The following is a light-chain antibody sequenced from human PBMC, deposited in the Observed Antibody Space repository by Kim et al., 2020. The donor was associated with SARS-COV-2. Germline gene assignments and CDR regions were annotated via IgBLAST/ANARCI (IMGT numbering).Light chain of an antibody. CDR1: QGISNY. Sequence: SVGDRVTITCRASQGISNYLAWYQQKPGKVPKLLIYAASTLQSGVPSRFSGSGSGTDFTLTISSLQPEDVATYYCQKYYSVPPWTFGQGTKVDIK. J-gene: IGKJ1*01. CDR3: QKYYSVPPWT. CDR2: AAS. V-gene: IGKV1-27*01.